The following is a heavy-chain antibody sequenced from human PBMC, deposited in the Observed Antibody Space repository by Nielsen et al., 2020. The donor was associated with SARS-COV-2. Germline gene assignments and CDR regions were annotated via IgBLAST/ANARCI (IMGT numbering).Heavy chain of an antibody. CDR3: AATAPRDYDSSGYYFDY. CDR2: VSWNSAYM. J-gene: IGHJ4*02. V-gene: IGHV3-9*01. Sequence: SLKISCAASGFTFDDYAMHWVRQVPGKGLEWVSGVSWNSAYMAYADSVKGRFTISRDNAKNSLYLQMNSLRAEDTAVYYCAATAPRDYDSSGYYFDYWGQGTLVTVSS. D-gene: IGHD3-22*01. CDR1: GFTFDDYA.